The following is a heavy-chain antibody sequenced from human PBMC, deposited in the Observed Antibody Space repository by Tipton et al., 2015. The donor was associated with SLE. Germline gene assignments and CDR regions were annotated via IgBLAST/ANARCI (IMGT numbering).Heavy chain of an antibody. CDR2: INSDGSST. CDR3: ARVPYDGYDKGYFDY. Sequence: GSLRLSCAASGFTFSNYWMHWVRQAPGKGLVWVSRINSDGSSTSYADSVKGRFTISRDNAKNTLYVQMNSLRAEDTAVYYCARVPYDGYDKGYFDYWGPGTLVTVSS. D-gene: IGHD5-12*01. CDR1: GFTFSNYW. J-gene: IGHJ4*02. V-gene: IGHV3-74*01.